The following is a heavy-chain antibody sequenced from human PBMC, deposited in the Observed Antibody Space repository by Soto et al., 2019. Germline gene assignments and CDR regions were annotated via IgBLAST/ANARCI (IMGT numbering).Heavy chain of an antibody. J-gene: IGHJ4*02. CDR3: ARRYGGTFDY. Sequence: SETLSLTCTVSGDSISSYYWSWIRQPPGKGLEWIGYIYYSGSTNYNPSLKSRVTISVDTSKNQFSLKLSSVTAADTAVYYCARRYGGTFDYWGQGTLVTVSS. D-gene: IGHD2-15*01. V-gene: IGHV4-59*08. CDR1: GDSISSYY. CDR2: IYYSGST.